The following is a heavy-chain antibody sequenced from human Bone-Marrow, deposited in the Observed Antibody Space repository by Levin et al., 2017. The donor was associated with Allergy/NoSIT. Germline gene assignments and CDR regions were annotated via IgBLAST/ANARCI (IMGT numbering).Heavy chain of an antibody. Sequence: QPGGSLRLSCVASGFTFSSYGMHWVRQAPGKGLEWVAIIWYDGSEKYYVDSVKGRFTISRDNSKNTVYLQMNSLRAEDTAVYYCARVAVAATDADHGMDVWGQGATVTVSS. CDR2: IWYDGSEK. CDR1: GFTFSSYG. CDR3: ARVAVAATDADHGMDV. J-gene: IGHJ6*02. D-gene: IGHD2-15*01. V-gene: IGHV3-33*01.